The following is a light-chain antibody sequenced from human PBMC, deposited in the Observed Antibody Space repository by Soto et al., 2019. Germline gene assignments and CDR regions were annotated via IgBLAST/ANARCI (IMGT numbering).Light chain of an antibody. V-gene: IGLV2-14*02. CDR1: SSDVGAYNL. CDR2: EVD. J-gene: IGLJ3*02. CDR3: NSFTNTTSLEDWV. Sequence: QSALTQPASVSGSPGQSITISCTGTSSDVGAYNLVSWYQQHPGRAPKLIIYEVDSRTSGISDRFSGSKSGNTASLTISGLQPEDEADYYCNSFTNTTSLEDWVFGGWTKLTVL.